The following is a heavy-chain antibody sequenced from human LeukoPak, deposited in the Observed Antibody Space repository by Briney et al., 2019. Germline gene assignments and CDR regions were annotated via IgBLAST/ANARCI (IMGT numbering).Heavy chain of an antibody. CDR3: ARPLTGTTLIFDY. D-gene: IGHD1-7*01. Sequence: PSETLSLTCAVSGYSISSYYWSWIRQPPGKGLEWIGYIYYSGSTSYNPSLKSRVTISVDTSKNQFSLKLSSVTAADTAVYYRARPLTGTTLIFDYWGQGTLVTVSS. V-gene: IGHV4-59*01. CDR2: IYYSGST. J-gene: IGHJ4*02. CDR1: GYSISSYY.